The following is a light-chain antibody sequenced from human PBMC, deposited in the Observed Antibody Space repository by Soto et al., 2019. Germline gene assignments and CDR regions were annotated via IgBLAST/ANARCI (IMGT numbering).Light chain of an antibody. CDR2: EVT. J-gene: IGLJ2*01. CDR3: SSDTTTTAVI. CDR1: SRDIGNYNY. V-gene: IGLV2-14*01. Sequence: QSALTQPASVSGSPGQSITISCTGTSRDIGNYNYVSWYQHHPGKAPKLIIYEVTDRPSGVSNRFSASKSGNTASLTISGLQAEDEADYYCSSDTTTTAVIFGGGTKVTVL.